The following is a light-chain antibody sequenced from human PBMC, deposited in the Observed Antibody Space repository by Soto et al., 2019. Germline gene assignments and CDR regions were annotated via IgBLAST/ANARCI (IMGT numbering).Light chain of an antibody. J-gene: IGKJ5*01. CDR3: QQYNNWPS. Sequence: EVVMTQSPATLSVSPGERATLSCRAIHTLSRNLAWYQQRPGQAPRLLIYDISNRAAGVPARFSGSGSETEFTLTIRSLQSEDFAVYFCQQYNNWPSFGQGTRLEIK. CDR1: HTLSRN. V-gene: IGKV3-15*01. CDR2: DIS.